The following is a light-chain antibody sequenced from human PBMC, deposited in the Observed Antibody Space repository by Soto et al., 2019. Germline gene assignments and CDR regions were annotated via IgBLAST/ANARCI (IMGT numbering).Light chain of an antibody. J-gene: IGKJ4*01. V-gene: IGKV3-15*01. CDR2: GGS. CDR3: QQYNNWPPLT. Sequence: EIVMTQSPATLSVSPGERATISCRASQFVGSNLAWYQQKPGQAPRLLIYGGSTRATGIPARFSGSGSGTEFTLTISSLQSEDFALYYCQQYNNWPPLTFGGGTKVEIK. CDR1: QFVGSN.